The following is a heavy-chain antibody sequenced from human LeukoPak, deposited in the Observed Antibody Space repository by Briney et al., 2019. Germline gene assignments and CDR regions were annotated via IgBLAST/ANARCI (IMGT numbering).Heavy chain of an antibody. V-gene: IGHV1-18*01. D-gene: IGHD6-6*01. Sequence: ASVKVSCKASGYTFTSYGISWVRHAPGQGLEWMGWISAYNGNTNYAQTLQGRVTMTTDTSTSTAYMELRSLRSDDTAVYYCARDYPYSSSSLSYYYYGMDVWGQGTTVTVSS. J-gene: IGHJ6*02. CDR3: ARDYPYSSSSLSYYYYGMDV. CDR2: ISAYNGNT. CDR1: GYTFTSYG.